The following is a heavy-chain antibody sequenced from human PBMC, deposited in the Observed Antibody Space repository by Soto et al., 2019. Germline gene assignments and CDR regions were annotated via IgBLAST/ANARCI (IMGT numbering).Heavy chain of an antibody. D-gene: IGHD1-1*01. CDR2: IFYSEDT. J-gene: IGHJ6*02. Sequence: SETLSLTCTVSGDSVTSGSHYWSWIRQPPGKGLEYIGYIFYSEDTGYHPSLKSRVTISVDTAKNQFSLKLSSVTAADTALYYCASVPVEMPTIASYYSYGVDVWGQGTTVTVS. CDR3: ASVPVEMPTIASYYSYGVDV. CDR1: GDSVTSGSHY. V-gene: IGHV4-61*01.